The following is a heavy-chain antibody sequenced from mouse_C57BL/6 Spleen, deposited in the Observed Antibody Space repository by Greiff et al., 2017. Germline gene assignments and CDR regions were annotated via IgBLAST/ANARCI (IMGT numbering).Heavy chain of an antibody. D-gene: IGHD3-2*02. V-gene: IGHV1-22*01. CDR3: ARGAVTAQATAWFAY. J-gene: IGHJ3*01. Sequence: EVKLQESGPELVKPGASVKMSCKASGYTFTDYNMHWVKQSHGKSLEWIGYINPNNGGTSYNQKFKGKATLTVNKSSSTAYMERRSLTSEDSAVYYCARGAVTAQATAWFAYWGQGTLVTVSA. CDR2: INPNNGGT. CDR1: GYTFTDYN.